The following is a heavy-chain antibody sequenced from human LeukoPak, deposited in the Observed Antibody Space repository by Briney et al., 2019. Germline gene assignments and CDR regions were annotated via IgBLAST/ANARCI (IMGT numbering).Heavy chain of an antibody. V-gene: IGHV3-30*18. CDR1: GVTLSPYG. CDR3: AKEGTPQVSTWYDL. D-gene: IGHD3-10*01. Sequence: GGSLRLSCAASGVTLSPYGMHWVRQAPGKGLEWLAVISYEGGTQHYADSVKGRFIISRDNPRNTLYLQMNILRTEDTAVYYCAKEGTPQVSTWYDLWGQGTQVIVSS. CDR2: ISYEGGTQ. J-gene: IGHJ5*02.